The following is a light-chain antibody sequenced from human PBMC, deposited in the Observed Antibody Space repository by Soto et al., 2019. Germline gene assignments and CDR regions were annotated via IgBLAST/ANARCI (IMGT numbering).Light chain of an antibody. CDR2: DNN. J-gene: IGLJ2*01. CDR1: SSNIGNNY. Sequence: QSVLTQPPSVSAAPGQKVTISCSGTSSNIGNNYLSWYQQLPGTAPKLLIYDNNKRPSGIPDRFSGSKSGTSATLGITGLQTGDEADYYCGTWDSSLSAGVFGGGTKLTVL. V-gene: IGLV1-51*01. CDR3: GTWDSSLSAGV.